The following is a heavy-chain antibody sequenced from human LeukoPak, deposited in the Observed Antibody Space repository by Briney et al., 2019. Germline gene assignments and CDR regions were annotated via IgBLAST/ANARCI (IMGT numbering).Heavy chain of an antibody. D-gene: IGHD1-26*01. CDR3: ARHVAVGETA. CDR1: GGSISSYY. Sequence: SETLSLTCTVSGGSISSYYWSWIRQPPGRGLEWIGYIYSSGTTNYNPSLKSRVTISVDTSRNQISLKLTSVTAADTAVYYCARHVAVGETAWGQGILVTVFS. J-gene: IGHJ5*02. CDR2: IYSSGTT. V-gene: IGHV4-59*08.